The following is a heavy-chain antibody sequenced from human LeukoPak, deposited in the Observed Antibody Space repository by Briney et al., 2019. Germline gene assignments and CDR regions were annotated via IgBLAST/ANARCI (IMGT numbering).Heavy chain of an antibody. CDR2: ISSSSSYI. V-gene: IGHV3-21*01. Sequence: GGSLRLSCAASGFTFSSYSMNWVRQAPGKGLEWVSSISSSSSYIYYADSVKGRFTISGDNAKNSLYLQMNSLRAEDTAVYYCARDGGYSSGWYDYWGQGTLVTVSS. J-gene: IGHJ4*02. CDR1: GFTFSSYS. CDR3: ARDGGYSSGWYDY. D-gene: IGHD6-19*01.